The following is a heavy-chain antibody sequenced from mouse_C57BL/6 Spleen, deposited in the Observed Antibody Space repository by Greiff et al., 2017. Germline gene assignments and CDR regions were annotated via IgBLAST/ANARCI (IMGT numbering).Heavy chain of an antibody. CDR2: IDPSDSYT. CDR1: GYTFTSYW. V-gene: IGHV1-69*01. D-gene: IGHD2-5*01. CDR3: ARGAYYSNSWFAY. Sequence: VQLQQPGAELVMPGASVKLSCKASGYTFTSYWMHWVKQRPGQVLEWIGEIDPSDSYTNYNQKFKGKSTLTVDKSSSTAYMQLSSLTSEDSAVYYCARGAYYSNSWFAYWGQGTLVTVSA. J-gene: IGHJ3*01.